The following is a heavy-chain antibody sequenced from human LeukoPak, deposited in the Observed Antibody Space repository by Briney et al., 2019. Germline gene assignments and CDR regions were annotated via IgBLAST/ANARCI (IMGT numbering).Heavy chain of an antibody. CDR3: ARNSYGYYYYMDV. J-gene: IGHJ6*03. V-gene: IGHV3-23*01. Sequence: PGGSLRLSCAASGFTFSSYAMSWVRQAPGKGLEWVSAISGSGGSTYYADSVKGRFTISRDNSKNTLYLQMNSLRAEDTAVYYCARNSYGYYYYMDVWGKGTTVTVSS. CDR2: ISGSGGST. CDR1: GFTFSSYA. D-gene: IGHD5-18*01.